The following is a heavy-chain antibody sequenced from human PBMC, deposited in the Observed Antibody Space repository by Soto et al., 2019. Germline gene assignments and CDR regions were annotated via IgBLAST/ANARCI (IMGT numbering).Heavy chain of an antibody. V-gene: IGHV1-8*01. CDR3: ARDHCTTTNCYTSIYYYGMDV. CDR2: MNPNSGYT. Sequence: PSVKVSCKASGYIFTTFDINWVRQATGQGLEWVGWMNPNSGYTGYAQKFQGRVTMTRNTSISTAYMELSSLRSEDTAVYYCARDHCTTTNCYTSIYYYGMDVWGQGTTVTVS. D-gene: IGHD2-2*02. CDR1: GYIFTTFD. J-gene: IGHJ6*02.